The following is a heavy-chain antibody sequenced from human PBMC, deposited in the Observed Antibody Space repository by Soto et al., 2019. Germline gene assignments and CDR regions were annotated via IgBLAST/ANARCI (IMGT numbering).Heavy chain of an antibody. D-gene: IGHD1-1*01. CDR1: GFTFSSYA. J-gene: IGHJ6*01. CDR3: ARDLEMGVYYYYGMDV. CDR2: ISYDGSNK. Sequence: QVQLVESGGGVVQPGRSLRLSCAASGFTFSSYAMHWVRQAPGKGLEWVAVISYDGSNKYYADSVKGRFTISRDNSKNTLYLQMNSLRAEDTAVYYCARDLEMGVYYYYGMDVW. V-gene: IGHV3-30-3*01.